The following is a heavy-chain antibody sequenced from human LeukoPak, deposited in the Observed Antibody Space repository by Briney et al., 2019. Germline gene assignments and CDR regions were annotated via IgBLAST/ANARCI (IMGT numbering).Heavy chain of an antibody. Sequence: SETLSLTCTVSGASISSSNYYWGWIRQPPGKGLEWIADIHYSGGTYYNPSLKNRVTISVDTSENQFSLKLSSVTAADTAVYFCARENYCNGGNCYAEAFEIWGQGTLVTVSS. D-gene: IGHD2-15*01. CDR3: ARENYCNGGNCYAEAFEI. J-gene: IGHJ3*02. V-gene: IGHV4-39*07. CDR1: GASISSSNYY. CDR2: IHYSGGT.